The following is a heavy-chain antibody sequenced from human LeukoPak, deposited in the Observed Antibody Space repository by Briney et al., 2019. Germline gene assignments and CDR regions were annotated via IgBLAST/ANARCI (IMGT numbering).Heavy chain of an antibody. CDR1: GFTVSGNY. J-gene: IGHJ4*02. CDR2: IYSGGDT. D-gene: IGHD4-17*01. CDR3: AREGGGDYGDYLRY. Sequence: GGSLRLSCAASGFTVSGNYMSWVRQAPGKGLEWVSVIYSGGDTYSADSVEGRFTISRDNSKNTVYLQMNSLRAEDTAVYYCAREGGGDYGDYLRYWGQGTLVTVSS. V-gene: IGHV3-53*01.